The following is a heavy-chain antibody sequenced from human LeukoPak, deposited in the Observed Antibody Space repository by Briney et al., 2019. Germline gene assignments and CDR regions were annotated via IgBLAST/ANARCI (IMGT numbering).Heavy chain of an antibody. Sequence: GGSLRLSCAASGFTFSSYAMSWVRQAPGKGLEWVSVIYSGGSTYYADSVKGRFTISRHNSKNTLYLQMNSLRAEDTAVYYCAGAKPLDYYYYGMDVWGQGTTVTVSS. J-gene: IGHJ6*02. V-gene: IGHV3-53*04. CDR2: IYSGGST. CDR1: GFTFSSYA. CDR3: AGAKPLDYYYYGMDV.